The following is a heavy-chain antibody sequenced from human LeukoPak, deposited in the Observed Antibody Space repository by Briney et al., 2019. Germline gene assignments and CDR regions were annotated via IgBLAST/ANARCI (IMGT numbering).Heavy chain of an antibody. Sequence: ASAKVSCKASGYTFTSYGISWVRQAPGQGLEGMGWNSAYNGNTNYAQKLQGRVTMTTDTSTSTAYMELRSLRSDDTAVYYCARLNIVVVPAANTSYYYYGMDVWGQGTTVTVSS. J-gene: IGHJ6*02. D-gene: IGHD2-2*01. CDR3: ARLNIVVVPAANTSYYYYGMDV. CDR1: GYTFTSYG. V-gene: IGHV1-18*01. CDR2: NSAYNGNT.